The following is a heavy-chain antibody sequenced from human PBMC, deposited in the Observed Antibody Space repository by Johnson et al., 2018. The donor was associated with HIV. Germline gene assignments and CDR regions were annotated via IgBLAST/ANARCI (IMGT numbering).Heavy chain of an antibody. CDR3: ARATVESAFDI. V-gene: IGHV3-30*04. Sequence: QMLLVESGGGLVKPGGSLKLSCAASGFIFSSYAMHWVRQAPGRGLEWVAVISYDGSDKYYADSVRGRFTISRDNAKNSLYLQMNSLRAEDTAVYYCARATVESAFDIWGQGTMVTVSS. CDR1: GFIFSSYA. CDR2: ISYDGSDK. J-gene: IGHJ3*02. D-gene: IGHD4-23*01.